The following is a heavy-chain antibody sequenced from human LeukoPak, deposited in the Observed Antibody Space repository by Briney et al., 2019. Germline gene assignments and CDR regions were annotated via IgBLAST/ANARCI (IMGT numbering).Heavy chain of an antibody. CDR2: IFYSGST. D-gene: IGHD6-19*01. V-gene: IGHV4-39*07. J-gene: IGHJ4*02. Sequence: SETLSLTCTVSGGSISTSNYYWGWIRQPPGKGLEWIGNIFYSGSTYYGPSLKSRLTISLDTSKNQSSLKLSSVTAADTAVYYCASSGWYEGGVYWGQGTLVTVSS. CDR1: GGSISTSNYY. CDR3: ASSGWYEGGVY.